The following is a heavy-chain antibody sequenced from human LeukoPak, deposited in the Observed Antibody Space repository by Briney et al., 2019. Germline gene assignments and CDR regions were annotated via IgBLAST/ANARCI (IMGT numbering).Heavy chain of an antibody. Sequence: GASVKVSCKASGYTFTSYDINWVRQATGQGLEWMGWMNPNSGNTGYAQKFQGRVTMTRNTSISTAYMELSSLGSEDTAVYYCAREVVIFPDYYYYGMDVWGQGTTVTVSS. CDR3: AREVVIFPDYYYYGMDV. CDR1: GYTFTSYD. V-gene: IGHV1-8*01. CDR2: MNPNSGNT. J-gene: IGHJ6*02. D-gene: IGHD3-16*01.